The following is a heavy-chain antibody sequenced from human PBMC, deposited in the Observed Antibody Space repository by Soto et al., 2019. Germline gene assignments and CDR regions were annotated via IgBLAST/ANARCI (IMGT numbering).Heavy chain of an antibody. CDR1: GGSISGYY. D-gene: IGHD3-16*01. V-gene: IGHV4-59*08. Sequence: QVQLQESGPGLVKPSETLSLTCTVSGGSISGYYWSWIRQPPGKGLEYIGYIYYRGTTNYNPSLKSRVTIXXDXSXXQLSLHLSSVTVADTAIYFCARHPPIAKFENGLDVWGQGTTVTVS. CDR2: IYYRGTT. J-gene: IGHJ6*02. CDR3: ARHPPIAKFENGLDV.